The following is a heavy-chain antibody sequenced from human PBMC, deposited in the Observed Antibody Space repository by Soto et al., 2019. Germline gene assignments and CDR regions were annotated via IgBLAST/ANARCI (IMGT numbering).Heavy chain of an antibody. CDR2: IKQDGSEK. Sequence: PGGSLRLSCAASGFTFSSYWMSWVRQAPGKGLEWVANIKQDGSEKYYVDSAKGRFTISRDNAKNSLYLQMNSLRAEDTAVYYCARELAGSSWYDKGKNYFDYSGQGTLVTVSS. CDR1: GFTFSSYW. J-gene: IGHJ4*02. CDR3: ARELAGSSWYDKGKNYFDY. V-gene: IGHV3-7*01. D-gene: IGHD6-13*01.